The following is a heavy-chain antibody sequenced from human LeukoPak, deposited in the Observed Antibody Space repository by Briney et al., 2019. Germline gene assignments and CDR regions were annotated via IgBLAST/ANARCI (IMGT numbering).Heavy chain of an antibody. J-gene: IGHJ6*03. CDR2: IYYSGST. Sequence: SETLSLTCTVSGGSISSYYWSWIRQPPGKGLEWIGYIYYSGSTNYNPSLKSRVTISVDTSKNQFSLKLSSVTAADTAVYYCARDLKGGKVIYYYYYYMDVWGKGTTVTVSS. CDR1: GGSISSYY. V-gene: IGHV4-59*01. D-gene: IGHD1-26*01. CDR3: ARDLKGGKVIYYYYYYMDV.